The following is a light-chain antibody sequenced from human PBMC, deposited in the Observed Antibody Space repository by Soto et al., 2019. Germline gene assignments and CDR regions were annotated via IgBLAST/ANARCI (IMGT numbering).Light chain of an antibody. Sequence: EIVLTQSPGTLSLSPGERATLSCRASQSVGSSYLAWYQQKPGQAPRLLIYGASSRATVIPDRFSGSGCGTDFTLTTSRLEPEDLAVYDWQHHGCSPTWTFGQGTKVEI. CDR1: QSVGSSY. CDR2: GAS. J-gene: IGKJ1*01. CDR3: QHHGCSPTWT. V-gene: IGKV3-20*01.